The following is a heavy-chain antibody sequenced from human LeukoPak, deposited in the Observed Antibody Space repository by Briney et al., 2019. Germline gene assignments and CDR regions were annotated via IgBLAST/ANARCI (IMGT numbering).Heavy chain of an antibody. V-gene: IGHV4-59*01. CDR3: ARGIVGAVDAFDI. CDR2: IYSSGNT. CDR1: GGSFSSYF. D-gene: IGHD1-26*01. Sequence: SETLSLTCTVSGGSFSSYFLSWIRQPPGKGLEWIGYIYSSGNTNYNPSLQSRITTAVDKSKNQISLKLTSVTAADTAVYYCARGIVGAVDAFDIWGQGTMVTVSS. J-gene: IGHJ3*02.